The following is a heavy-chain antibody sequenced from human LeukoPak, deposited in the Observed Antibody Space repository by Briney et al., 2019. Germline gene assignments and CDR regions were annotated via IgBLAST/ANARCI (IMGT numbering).Heavy chain of an antibody. CDR1: GFSFDDHG. CDR3: ARDMSVVPSATGSPDWFDP. V-gene: IGHV3-20*04. CDR2: VNWNGGIT. D-gene: IGHD2-2*01. Sequence: SGGSLRLSCVTSGFSFDDHGMSWVRQAPGKRLEWVAGVNWNGGITGYADSVRGRFTISRDKAKKSLYLQMNSLGADDTALYYCARDMSVVPSATGSPDWFDPWGQGTPVTVSS. J-gene: IGHJ5*02.